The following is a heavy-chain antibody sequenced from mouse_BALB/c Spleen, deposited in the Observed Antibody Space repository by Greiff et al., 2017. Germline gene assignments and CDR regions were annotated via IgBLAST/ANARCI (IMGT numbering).Heavy chain of an antibody. CDR2: IDPANGNT. Sequence: EVQLQQSGAELVKPGASVKLSCTASGFNIKDTYMHWVKQRPEQGLEWIGRIDPANGNTKYDPKFQGKATITADTSSNTAYLQLSSLTSEDTAVYYCVSYYYGSSYDWCAYWGQGTLVTVSA. D-gene: IGHD1-1*01. CDR1: GFNIKDTY. V-gene: IGHV14-3*02. CDR3: VSYYYGSSYDWCAY. J-gene: IGHJ3*01.